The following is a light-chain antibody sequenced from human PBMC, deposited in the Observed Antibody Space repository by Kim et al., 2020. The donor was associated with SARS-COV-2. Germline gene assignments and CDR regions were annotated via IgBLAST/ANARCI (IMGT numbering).Light chain of an antibody. CDR3: QHYSRFPYT. CDR2: LAS. CDR1: ENIGTW. J-gene: IGKJ2*01. V-gene: IGKV1-5*03. Sequence: DIQMTQSPSTLSASVGDRVTMTCRASENIGTWLAWYQQKPGRAPSLLIYLASTLESGVPSRFSGTGSGTEFSLSITSLQPDDFATYYCQHYSRFPYTFGQGTKLEI.